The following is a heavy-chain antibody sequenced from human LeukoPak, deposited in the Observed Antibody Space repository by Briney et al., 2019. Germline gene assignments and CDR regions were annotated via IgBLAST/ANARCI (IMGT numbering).Heavy chain of an antibody. CDR2: VSPPGGGT. V-gene: IGHV3-23*01. J-gene: IGHJ4*02. CDR1: GFTFSTYA. D-gene: IGHD7-27*01. Sequence: GGSLRLSCAASGFTFSTYAMHWVRQAPGKGLEWLSGVSPPGGGTYYADSVKGRFTISRDDSKNTLSLQMNSLRVEDTAVYYCARDLAWGAFDYWGQGTLVTVSS. CDR3: ARDLAWGAFDY.